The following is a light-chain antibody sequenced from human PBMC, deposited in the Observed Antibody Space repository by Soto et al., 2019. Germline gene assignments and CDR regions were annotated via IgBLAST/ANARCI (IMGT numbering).Light chain of an antibody. CDR3: AAWDDSLNGVV. J-gene: IGLJ2*01. CDR2: SNN. Sequence: QSVLTQPPSASGTPGQRVTISCSGSSSNIGSNTVNWYQQLPGTAPKLLICSNNQRPSGVPDRFSGSKSGTSASLAISGLQADDEADYYCAAWDDSLNGVVFGGGTKLTVL. CDR1: SSNIGSNT. V-gene: IGLV1-44*01.